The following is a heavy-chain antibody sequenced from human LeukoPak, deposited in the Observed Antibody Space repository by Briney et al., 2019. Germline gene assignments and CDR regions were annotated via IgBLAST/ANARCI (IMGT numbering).Heavy chain of an antibody. D-gene: IGHD2-2*01. V-gene: IGHV3-30*04. CDR2: ISSDGSSK. CDR1: GFTFSTYE. Sequence: GRSLSPSCAASGFTFSTYEMHWVRQAPGKGLEWVAVISSDGSSKYYTDSVEGRFTLSRDNSKNTLYLQVNSLRAEDTAVYYCARDRDCSSTTCLNAFDIWGQGTIVSVSS. CDR3: ARDRDCSSTTCLNAFDI. J-gene: IGHJ3*02.